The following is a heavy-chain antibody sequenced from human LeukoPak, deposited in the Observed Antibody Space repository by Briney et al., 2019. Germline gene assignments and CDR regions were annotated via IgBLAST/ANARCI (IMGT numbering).Heavy chain of an antibody. J-gene: IGHJ4*02. D-gene: IGHD2-2*01. Sequence: ASVKVSCKASGYTFTGYYMHWVRQAPGQGLERMGWINPNSGGTNYAQKFQGWVTMTRDTSISTAYMELSRLRSDDTAVYYCARGIVVVPAASYGFDYWGQGTLVTVSS. CDR1: GYTFTGYY. V-gene: IGHV1-2*04. CDR2: INPNSGGT. CDR3: ARGIVVVPAASYGFDY.